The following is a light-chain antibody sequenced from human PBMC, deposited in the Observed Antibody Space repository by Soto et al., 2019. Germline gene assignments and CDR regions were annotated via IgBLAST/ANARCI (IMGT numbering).Light chain of an antibody. V-gene: IGLV3-1*01. Sequence: SYELTQPPSVSVSPGQTASITCSGEKLGDKYACWYQQKPGQSPVLVIYQDNKRPSGIPERFSGSNSGNTATLTISGTQAMDEADYYCQAWDSSTAGVFGGGTKVTVL. J-gene: IGLJ2*01. CDR3: QAWDSSTAGV. CDR1: KLGDKY. CDR2: QDN.